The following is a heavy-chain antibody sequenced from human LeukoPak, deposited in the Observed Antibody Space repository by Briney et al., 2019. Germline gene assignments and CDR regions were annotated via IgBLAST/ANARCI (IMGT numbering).Heavy chain of an antibody. CDR2: IYYSGST. CDR1: GGSISSSSYY. J-gene: IGHJ4*02. V-gene: IGHV4-39*01. CDR3: ARHQEVATSGALDY. Sequence: SETLSLTCTVSGGSISSSSYYWGWIRQPPGKGLEWIGSIYYSGSTYYNPSLKSRVTISVDTSKNQFSLKLSSVTAADTAVYYCARHQEVATSGALDYWGQGTLVTVSS. D-gene: IGHD5-12*01.